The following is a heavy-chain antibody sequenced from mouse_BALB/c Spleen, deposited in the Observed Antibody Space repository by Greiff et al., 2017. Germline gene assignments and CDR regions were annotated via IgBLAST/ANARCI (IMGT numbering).Heavy chain of an antibody. J-gene: IGHJ4*01. CDR1: GFTFSSFG. CDR3: ARGGYGSSYRYAMDY. Sequence: EVQGVESGGGLVQPGGSRKLSCAASGFTFSSFGMHWVRQAPEKGLEWVAYISSGGSTIYYADTVKGRFTISRDNPKNTLFLQMTSLRSEDTAMYYCARGGYGSSYRYAMDYWGQGTSVTVSS. V-gene: IGHV5-17*02. D-gene: IGHD1-1*01. CDR2: ISSGGSTI.